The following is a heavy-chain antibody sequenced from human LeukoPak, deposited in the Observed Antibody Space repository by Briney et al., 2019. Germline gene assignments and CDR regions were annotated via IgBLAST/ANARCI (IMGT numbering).Heavy chain of an antibody. J-gene: IGHJ6*03. D-gene: IGHD5-12*01. CDR2: ISAYNGNT. V-gene: IGHV1-18*01. CDR1: GYTFTSYG. Sequence: ASVKVSCKASGYTFTSYGISWVRQAPGQGLEWMGWISAYNGNTNYAQKLQGRVTMTTDTSTSTAYMELRSLRPDDTAVYYCAVGVATRTYYYYYYMDVWGKGTTVTISS. CDR3: AVGVATRTYYYYYYMDV.